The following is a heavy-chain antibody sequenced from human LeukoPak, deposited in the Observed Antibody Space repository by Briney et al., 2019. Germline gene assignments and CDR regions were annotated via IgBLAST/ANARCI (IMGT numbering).Heavy chain of an antibody. Sequence: SETLSLTCAVYGGSFSGYYWSWIRQPPGKGLEWIGEINHSGSTNYNPSLKSRVTISVDTSKNQFSLKLSSATAADTAVYYCARGRRDGYYYYYYGMDVWGQGTTVTVSS. CDR1: GGSFSGYY. J-gene: IGHJ6*02. CDR2: INHSGST. CDR3: ARGRRDGYYYYYYGMDV. V-gene: IGHV4-34*01.